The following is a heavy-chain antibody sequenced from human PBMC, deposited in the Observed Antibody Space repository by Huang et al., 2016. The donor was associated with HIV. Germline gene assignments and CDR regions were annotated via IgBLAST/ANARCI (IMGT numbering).Heavy chain of an antibody. CDR1: GFSFSTYG. CDR3: AKVGILQWFGQLTPEHYNYYYMDV. CDR2: SSYDGNNK. J-gene: IGHJ6*03. V-gene: IGHV3-30*18. D-gene: IGHD3-10*01. Sequence: QVQLVESGGGVVQPGRSLRLSCEASGFSFSTYGLHWVRQAPGKGLEGVAVSSYDGNNKKFGDSVKGRFAVSRDNPKNTLYLQMNSLKPDDTAVYYCAKVGILQWFGQLTPEHYNYYYMDVWGKGTTVTVSS.